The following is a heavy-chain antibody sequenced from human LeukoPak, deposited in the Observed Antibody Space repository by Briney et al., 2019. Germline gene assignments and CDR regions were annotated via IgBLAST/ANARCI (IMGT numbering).Heavy chain of an antibody. CDR1: GYTFTSYD. V-gene: IGHV1-8*01. CDR3: ARREYQLLSWERDYYYYGMDV. Sequence: RGASVKVSCKASGYTFTSYDINWVRQATGQGLEWMGWMNPNSGNTGYAQKFQGRVTITADKSTSTAYMELSSLRSEDTAVYYCARREYQLLSWERDYYYYGMDVWGKGTTVTVSS. CDR2: MNPNSGNT. J-gene: IGHJ6*04. D-gene: IGHD2-2*01.